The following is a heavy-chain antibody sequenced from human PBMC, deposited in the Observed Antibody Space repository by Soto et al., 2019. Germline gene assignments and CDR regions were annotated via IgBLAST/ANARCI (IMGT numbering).Heavy chain of an antibody. D-gene: IGHD2-15*01. J-gene: IGHJ4*02. CDR3: TTDSTQTFGDGGPCYSVLTKIHDS. CDR1: GFTFNNGW. CDR2: IKSKAAGGTT. V-gene: IGHV3-15*01. Sequence: EVQLVESGGGLVKPGGSLRLSCAASGFTFNNGWMSWVRQAPGKGLEWVGRIKSKAAGGTTDYSAPVQGRFTISRDDSKNTVHLQTNSLKSEDRAVYYCTTDSTQTFGDGGPCYSVLTKIHDSWGQGTLVTVSS.